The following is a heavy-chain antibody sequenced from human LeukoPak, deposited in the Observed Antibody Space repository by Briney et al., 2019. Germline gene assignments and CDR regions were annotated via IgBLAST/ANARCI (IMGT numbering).Heavy chain of an antibody. Sequence: SQTLSLTCTVSGGSISSGGYYWNWIRQPAGKGPEWIGRIQTSGSTNYNPSLNSRVTISVDTSENQFSLELRSVTAADAAVYYCARTYCDSTTCYRFDYWGQGTLVTVSS. CDR2: IQTSGST. J-gene: IGHJ4*02. V-gene: IGHV4-61*02. CDR1: GGSISSGGYY. D-gene: IGHD2-2*01. CDR3: ARTYCDSTTCYRFDY.